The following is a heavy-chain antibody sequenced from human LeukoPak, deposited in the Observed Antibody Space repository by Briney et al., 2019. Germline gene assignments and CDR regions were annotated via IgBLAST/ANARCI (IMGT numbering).Heavy chain of an antibody. D-gene: IGHD6-6*01. CDR2: IYSSGNT. Sequence: PSETLSLTCTVSGGSISSSSYYWGWIRQPPGKGLEWIGRIYSSGNTNYSPSLKSRVTMSIDTSKNQFSLELSSVTAADTAVYSCAREYSNSSASSRYFDYWGQGTLVTVSS. CDR3: AREYSNSSASSRYFDY. J-gene: IGHJ4*02. CDR1: GGSISSSSYY. V-gene: IGHV4-61*05.